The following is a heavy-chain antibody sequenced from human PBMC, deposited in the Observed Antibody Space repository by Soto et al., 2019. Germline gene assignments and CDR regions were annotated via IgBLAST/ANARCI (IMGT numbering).Heavy chain of an antibody. V-gene: IGHV4-38-2*01. Sequence: PSETLSLTCAVSDYSISSGYYWGWIRQPPGKGLEWIGSVYHSGTTYYNPSLKSRVTISLDTSKNQFSLKLSSVTAADTAVYYCTRSLFASSWYAGSWGQGTLVTVSS. D-gene: IGHD6-13*01. CDR3: TRSLFASSWYAGS. CDR1: DYSISSGYY. J-gene: IGHJ5*02. CDR2: VYHSGTT.